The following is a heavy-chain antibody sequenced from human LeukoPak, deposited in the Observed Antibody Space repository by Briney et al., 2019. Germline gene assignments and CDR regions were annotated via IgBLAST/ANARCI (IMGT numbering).Heavy chain of an antibody. J-gene: IGHJ6*03. CDR2: TYYRSKWYN. D-gene: IGHD6-19*01. CDR1: GDSVSSNSAA. V-gene: IGHV6-1*01. CDR3: ARARPLLPGYSSGWYRFNYYYYMDV. Sequence: SSQTLSLTCAISGDSVSSNSAAWNWIRQSPSRGLEWLGRTYYRSKWYNDYAVSVKSRITINPDTSKNQFSLQLNSVTPEDTAVYYCARARPLLPGYSSGWYRFNYYYYMDVWGKGTTVTVSS.